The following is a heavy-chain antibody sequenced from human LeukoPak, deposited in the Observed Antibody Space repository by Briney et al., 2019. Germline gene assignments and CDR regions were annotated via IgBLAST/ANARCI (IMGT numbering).Heavy chain of an antibody. V-gene: IGHV4-39*01. D-gene: IGHD3-22*01. J-gene: IGHJ4*02. Sequence: SETLSLTCTVSGGSISSSSYYWGWIRQPPGKGLEWIGSIYYSGSTYYNPSLKSRVTISVDTSKNQFSLKLSSVTAADTAVYYCARMIAGAATIDHWGQGTLVTVSS. CDR2: IYYSGST. CDR1: GGSISSSSYY. CDR3: ARMIAGAATIDH.